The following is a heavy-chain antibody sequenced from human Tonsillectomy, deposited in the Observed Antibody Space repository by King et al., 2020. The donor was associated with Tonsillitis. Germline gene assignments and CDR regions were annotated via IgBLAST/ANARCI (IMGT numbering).Heavy chain of an antibody. CDR1: GGSISPYY. V-gene: IGHV4-59*13. CDR2: VNFSGTT. CDR3: ARDRPDWGDWYFDL. Sequence: VPLQESGPGLVKPSETLSLTCPVSGGSISPYYWSWIRQSPGKGLEWIGNVNFSGTTNYNPSINSRVTISADTSKSQVSLKLSSVTAADTAVYYCARDRPDWGDWYFDLWGRGTLVTVSS. D-gene: IGHD7-27*01. J-gene: IGHJ2*01.